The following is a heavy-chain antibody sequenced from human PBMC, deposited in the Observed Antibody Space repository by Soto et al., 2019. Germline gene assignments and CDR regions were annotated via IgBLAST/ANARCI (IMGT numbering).Heavy chain of an antibody. D-gene: IGHD6-13*01. Sequence: QVQLRESGPGLVKPSQTLSLTCTVSGGSINSVGYYWNWIRQHPGKGLEWIGYMYYRGSTYYNPFLRSRVIISADTSENQFSLKLSSVTDADTAVYFCARGYLQSGYSSSWVFDYWCQGTLVNVSS. CDR1: GGSINSVGYY. V-gene: IGHV4-31*03. CDR2: MYYRGST. J-gene: IGHJ4*02. CDR3: ARGYLQSGYSSSWVFDY.